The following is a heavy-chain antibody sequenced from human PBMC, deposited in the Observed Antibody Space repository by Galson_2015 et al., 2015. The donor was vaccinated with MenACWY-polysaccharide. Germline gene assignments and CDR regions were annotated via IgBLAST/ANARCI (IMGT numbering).Heavy chain of an antibody. J-gene: IGHJ4*02. V-gene: IGHV3-21*01. CDR1: EITFNQYG. CDR2: ISATGAFT. Sequence: SLRLSCAASEITFNQYGMNWVRQAPGKALEWVSSISATGAFTYYADSMKGRFTISRDNAKNSLYLQMNSLRAGDTAVYYCARDSGIAGADDYWGQGTLVTVSS. D-gene: IGHD6-13*01. CDR3: ARDSGIAGADDY.